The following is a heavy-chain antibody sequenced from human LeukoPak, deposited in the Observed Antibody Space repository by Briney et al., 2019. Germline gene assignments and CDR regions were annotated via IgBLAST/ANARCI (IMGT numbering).Heavy chain of an antibody. D-gene: IGHD5-24*01. CDR1: GGSISSDY. V-gene: IGHV4-59*01. CDR3: ARDPEMDTPYYYGMDV. Sequence: SETLSLTCTVSGGSISSDYWNWIRQPPGKGLEWIGSIYYSGSATYNPSLNNRVTMSVDRSKNQFSLRLSSVTAADTAVYYCARDPEMDTPYYYGMDVWGQGTTVSVS. CDR2: IYYSGSA. J-gene: IGHJ6*02.